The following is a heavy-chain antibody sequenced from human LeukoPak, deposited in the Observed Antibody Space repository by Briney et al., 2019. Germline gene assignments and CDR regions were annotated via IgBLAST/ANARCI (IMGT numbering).Heavy chain of an antibody. J-gene: IGHJ4*02. D-gene: IGHD1-1*01. V-gene: IGHV3-74*01. CDR3: AKVHGVPY. CDR2: INSGGTTT. Sequence: TGGSLRLSCAASGFTFNSYWMHWVRQVPGKGLVWVSRINSGGTTTNYADSVKGRFTISRDNSKNTLYLQMNSLRVEDTALYYCAKVHGVPYWGQGTLVTVSS. CDR1: GFTFNSYW.